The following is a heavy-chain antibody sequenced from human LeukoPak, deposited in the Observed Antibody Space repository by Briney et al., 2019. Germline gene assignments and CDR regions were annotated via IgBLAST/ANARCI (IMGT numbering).Heavy chain of an antibody. V-gene: IGHV3-48*03. Sequence: PVRSLRLSRAASGFTFSSYEMNWVRQAPGRGLEWVSYISSSSNTMYYADSVKGRFTISKDNAKNSLYLQMNSLRDEDTAVYYCARAFDYWGQGTLVAVSS. J-gene: IGHJ4*02. CDR2: ISSSSNTM. CDR1: GFTFSSYE. CDR3: ARAFDY.